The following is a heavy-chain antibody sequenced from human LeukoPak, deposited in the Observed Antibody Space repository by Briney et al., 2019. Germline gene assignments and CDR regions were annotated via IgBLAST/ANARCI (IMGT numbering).Heavy chain of an antibody. CDR3: ARPVRHGDYSWADY. V-gene: IGHV5-51*01. D-gene: IGHD4-17*01. J-gene: IGHJ4*02. CDR2: IYPADSDT. Sequence: GESLKISCKGSGYSFPIYWIGWVRLMPGKGLEWMGVIYPADSDTRYSPSFQGQVTISADKSISTAYLQWSSLKASDTAMYYCARPVRHGDYSWADYWGQGTLVTVSS. CDR1: GYSFPIYW.